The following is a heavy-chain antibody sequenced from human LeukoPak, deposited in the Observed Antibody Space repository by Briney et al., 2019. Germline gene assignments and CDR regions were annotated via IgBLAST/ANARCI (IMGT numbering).Heavy chain of an antibody. Sequence: ASVKVSCKVSGYTLTELSMHWVRQAPGKGLEWMGGFDPEDGETIYAQKFQGRVTMTEDTSTDTAYMELSSPRSEDTAVYYCATDGYCSGGSCYRSYYCGMDVWGKGTTVTVSS. D-gene: IGHD2-15*01. V-gene: IGHV1-24*01. CDR1: GYTLTELS. CDR2: FDPEDGET. J-gene: IGHJ6*04. CDR3: ATDGYCSGGSCYRSYYCGMDV.